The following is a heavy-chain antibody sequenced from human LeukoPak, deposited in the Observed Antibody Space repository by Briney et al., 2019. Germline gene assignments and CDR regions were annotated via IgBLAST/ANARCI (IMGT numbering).Heavy chain of an antibody. J-gene: IGHJ3*02. CDR1: GYSFTSYW. V-gene: IGHV5-51*01. CDR3: ARTSCSGGSCCGSFDI. CDR2: IYPGDSDT. Sequence: GESLKISCKGSGYSFTSYWIGWVRQMPGKGLEWMGIIYPGDSDTRYSPSFQGQVTISADKSISTAYLQWSSLKASDTAMYYCARTSCSGGSCCGSFDIWGQGTMVTVSS. D-gene: IGHD2-15*01.